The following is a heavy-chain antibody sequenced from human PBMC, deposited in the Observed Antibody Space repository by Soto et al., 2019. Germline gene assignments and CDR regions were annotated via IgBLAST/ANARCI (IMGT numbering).Heavy chain of an antibody. J-gene: IGHJ4*02. V-gene: IGHV4-59*01. CDR3: ARGQQLAN. D-gene: IGHD6-13*01. Sequence: QVQLQESGPGLVKPSETLSLTCTVSGGSISTYYWSWIRQPPGKGLEWIGCIYNSGSTNYNPSLKSRVTISLDTSKNQFSLKLSSVTAADTAVYYCARGQQLANWGQGPLVTVSS. CDR2: IYNSGST. CDR1: GGSISTYY.